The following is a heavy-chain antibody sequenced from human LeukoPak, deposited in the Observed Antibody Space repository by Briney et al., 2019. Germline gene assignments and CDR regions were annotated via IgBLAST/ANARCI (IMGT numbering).Heavy chain of an antibody. CDR1: GFTFSSYS. D-gene: IGHD2-2*01. Sequence: GGSLRLSCAASGFTFSSYSMNWVRQAPGKGLEWVSSISSSSSYIYYADSVKGRYTISKDSAKNSLYLQMNSLRAEDTAVYYCARGGIVVPAAALLEFDPWGQGTLVTVSS. J-gene: IGHJ5*02. V-gene: IGHV3-21*01. CDR2: ISSSSSYI. CDR3: ARGGIVVPAAALLEFDP.